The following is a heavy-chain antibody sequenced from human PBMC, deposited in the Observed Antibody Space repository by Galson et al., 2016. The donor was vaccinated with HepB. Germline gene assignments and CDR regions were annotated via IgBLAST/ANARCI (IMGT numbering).Heavy chain of an antibody. V-gene: IGHV3-30*03. CDR3: ATDLFGVYGGRFDS. J-gene: IGHJ4*02. CDR1: GFTFSTHG. CDR2: ISHDGSNY. Sequence: SLRLSCAASGFTFSTHGMHWVRQAPGKGPEWVAVISHDGSNYYYGDSVKGRFTISRDNSKNTLYLQMNSLRAEDTALYYCATDLFGVYGGRFDSWGQGTLVTVSS. D-gene: IGHD4-23*01.